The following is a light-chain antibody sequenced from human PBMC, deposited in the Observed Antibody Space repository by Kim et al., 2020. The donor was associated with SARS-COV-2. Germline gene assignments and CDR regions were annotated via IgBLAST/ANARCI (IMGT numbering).Light chain of an antibody. V-gene: IGLV7-43*01. J-gene: IGLJ3*02. CDR1: TRAVTSDYY. Sequence: PGGTVSVTGASSTRAVTSDYYPTWFQQRPGQTPRALIYSTSNEHTGTPARFSGSLLEGKAALTLSGVQPEDEAEYYCLLYFGGAWVFGGGTQLTVL. CDR2: STS. CDR3: LLYFGGAWV.